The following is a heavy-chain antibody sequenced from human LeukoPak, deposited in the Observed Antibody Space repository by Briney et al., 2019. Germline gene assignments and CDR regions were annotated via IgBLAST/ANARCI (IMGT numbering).Heavy chain of an antibody. CDR2: IWYDGSNK. D-gene: IGHD7-27*01. CDR1: GFTFSSYG. V-gene: IGHV3-33*01. J-gene: IGHJ4*02. Sequence: GGSLRLSCAASGFTFSSYGMHWVRQAPGKGLEWVAVIWYDGSNKYYADSVKGRFTISRDNSKNTLYLQMNSLRAEDTAVYYCAREYRTAANWGPFDYWGQGTLVTVSS. CDR3: AREYRTAANWGPFDY.